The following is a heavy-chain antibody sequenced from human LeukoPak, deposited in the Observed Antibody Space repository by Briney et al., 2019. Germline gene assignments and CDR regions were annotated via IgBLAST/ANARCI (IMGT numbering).Heavy chain of an antibody. CDR2: IYYSGST. Sequence: SETLSLTCTVSGGSISSYYWSWIRQPPGKGLEWIGYIYYSGSTNYNPSLKSRVTISVDTSKNQFSLKLSSVTAADAAVYYCARDRGTADFWSGYSYYYMDVWGKGTTATVSS. CDR3: ARDRGTADFWSGYSYYYMDV. V-gene: IGHV4-59*01. J-gene: IGHJ6*03. D-gene: IGHD3-3*01. CDR1: GGSISSYY.